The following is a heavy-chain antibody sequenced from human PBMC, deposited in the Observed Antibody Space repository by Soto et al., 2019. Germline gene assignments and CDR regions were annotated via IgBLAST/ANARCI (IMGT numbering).Heavy chain of an antibody. CDR2: IIPIFGTA. CDR1: GGTFSSYA. V-gene: IGHV1-69*06. D-gene: IGHD2-2*02. J-gene: IGHJ6*02. CDR3: ARDCSSTSCYTTHYYYYGMDV. Sequence: QVQLVQSGAEVKKPGSSVKVSCKASGGTFSSYAIGWVRQAPGQGLEWMGGIIPIFGTANYAQKFQGRVTITADKSTSTAYMELSSLRSEDTAVYYCARDCSSTSCYTTHYYYYGMDVWGQGTTVTVSS.